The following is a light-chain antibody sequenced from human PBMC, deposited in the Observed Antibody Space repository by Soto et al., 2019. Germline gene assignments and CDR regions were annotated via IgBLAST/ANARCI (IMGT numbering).Light chain of an antibody. CDR2: AAS. CDR3: QQSYSTPAIT. CDR1: QSISSY. Sequence: DIQMTQSPSSLSASVGDRVTITCRASQSISSYLNWYQQKPGKAPKLLIHAASSLQSGVPSRFSGSGSGTDFTLTISSLQPEDFATYYCQQSYSTPAITFGQGTRLEIK. J-gene: IGKJ5*01. V-gene: IGKV1-39*01.